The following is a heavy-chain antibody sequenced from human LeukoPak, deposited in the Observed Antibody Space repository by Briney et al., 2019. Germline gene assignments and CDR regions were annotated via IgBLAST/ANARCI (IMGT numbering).Heavy chain of an antibody. J-gene: IGHJ6*02. CDR3: ARETRGGYCSSTSCYRGSMGNNSGMDV. Sequence: PSETLSLTCAVYGGSFSGYYWSWIRQPPGKGLEWIGEINHSGSTNYNPSLKSRVTISVDTSKNQFSLKLSSVTAADTAVYYCARETRGGYCSSTSCYRGSMGNNSGMDVWGQGTTVTVSS. D-gene: IGHD2-2*02. CDR2: INHSGST. CDR1: GGSFSGYY. V-gene: IGHV4-34*01.